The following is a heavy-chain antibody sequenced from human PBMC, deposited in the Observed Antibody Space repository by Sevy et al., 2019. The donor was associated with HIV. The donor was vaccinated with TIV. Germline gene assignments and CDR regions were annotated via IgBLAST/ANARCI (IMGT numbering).Heavy chain of an antibody. Sequence: GGSLRLSCAASGFTFDDYVMTWVRQSPGKGLEWVSGINWNGDTIGYANSVRGRFTISRDNAKSSLYLQLNSLTAEDSAFYYCARRSRFVDYYFDFWGQGTLVTVSS. CDR2: INWNGDTI. CDR3: ARRSRFVDYYFDF. V-gene: IGHV3-20*04. D-gene: IGHD3-3*01. J-gene: IGHJ4*02. CDR1: GFTFDDYV.